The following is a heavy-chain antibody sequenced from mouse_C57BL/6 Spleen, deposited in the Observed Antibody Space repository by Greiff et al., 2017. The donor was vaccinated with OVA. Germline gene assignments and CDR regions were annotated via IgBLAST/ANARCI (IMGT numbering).Heavy chain of an antibody. V-gene: IGHV1-54*01. CDR1: GYAFTNYL. Sequence: QVQLQQSGAELVRPGTSVKVSCKASGYAFTNYLIEWVKQRPGQGLEWIGVINPGSGGTNYNEKFKGKATLTADKSSSTAYMQLSSLTSEDSAVYFCARSYSNYVDYYAMDYWGQGTSVTVSS. J-gene: IGHJ4*01. D-gene: IGHD2-5*01. CDR2: INPGSGGT. CDR3: ARSYSNYVDYYAMDY.